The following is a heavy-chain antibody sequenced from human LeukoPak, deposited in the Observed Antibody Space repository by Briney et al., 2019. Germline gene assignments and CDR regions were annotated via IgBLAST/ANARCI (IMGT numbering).Heavy chain of an antibody. D-gene: IGHD1-1*01. CDR1: GFSITSGDC. CDR2: ISHSGDT. CDR3: ARVGPLAVGTGKRVYSFDY. V-gene: IGHV4-38-2*01. J-gene: IGHJ4*02. Sequence: PSETLSLTCDVSGFSITSGDCWGWIRQSPGRGLEWIGSISHSGDTYYIPSLRSRATMSLDTSRNQFSLDLRSVSAADTAVYFCARVGPLAVGTGKRVYSFDYWGQGTLVTVSS.